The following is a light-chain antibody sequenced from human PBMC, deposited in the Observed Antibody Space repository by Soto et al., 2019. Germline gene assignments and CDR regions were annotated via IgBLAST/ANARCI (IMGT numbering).Light chain of an antibody. CDR3: QQYGRYRT. Sequence: DIQMTQSPSTLSASVGDRVTITCRASQSTSTWLAWYQHKPGKAPNLLIYKASSLESGVPSRFSGSGSGTEFTLTISSLQPDDVETYYCQQYGRYRTFGQGTKVEIK. V-gene: IGKV1-5*03. CDR2: KAS. J-gene: IGKJ1*01. CDR1: QSTSTW.